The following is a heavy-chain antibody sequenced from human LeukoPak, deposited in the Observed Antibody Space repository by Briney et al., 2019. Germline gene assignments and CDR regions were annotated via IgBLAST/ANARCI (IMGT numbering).Heavy chain of an antibody. Sequence: SETLSLTCNVSGGSISSSSYYWGWIRQPPGKGLEWIGSFYYSGSTYYNPSLKSRVSISVDTSKNHFSLKLSSVTAADTAVYFCARPYDYVWGSYEGDAFDIWGQGTMVTVSS. D-gene: IGHD3-16*01. V-gene: IGHV4-39*07. CDR2: FYYSGST. CDR3: ARPYDYVWGSYEGDAFDI. CDR1: GGSISSSSYY. J-gene: IGHJ3*02.